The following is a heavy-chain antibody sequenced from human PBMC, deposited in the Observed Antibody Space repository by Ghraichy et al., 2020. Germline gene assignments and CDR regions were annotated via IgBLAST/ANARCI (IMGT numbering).Heavy chain of an antibody. CDR2: INPSGGST. D-gene: IGHD4-17*01. CDR1: GYTFTSYY. CDR3: ARRGYTDYEMTNPPPYYYYGMDV. Sequence: ASVKVSCKASGYTFTSYYMHWVRQAPGQGLEWMGIINPSGGSTSYAQKFQGRVTMTRDTSTSTVYMELSSLRSEDTAVYYCARRGYTDYEMTNPPPYYYYGMDVWGQGTTVTVSS. J-gene: IGHJ6*02. V-gene: IGHV1-46*01.